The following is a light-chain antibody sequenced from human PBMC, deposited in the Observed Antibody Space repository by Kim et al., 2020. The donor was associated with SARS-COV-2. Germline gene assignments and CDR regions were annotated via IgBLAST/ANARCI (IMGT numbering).Light chain of an antibody. J-gene: IGLJ1*01. V-gene: IGLV3-1*01. Sequence: VYVSPGQTASITCSGDNLRDKYACWYQQKPGQSPVLVIYQDSKRPSGIPDRFSGSNSGNTATLTISGTQAMDEADYYCQAWDSSTFGSGTKVTVL. CDR3: QAWDSST. CDR1: NLRDKY. CDR2: QDS.